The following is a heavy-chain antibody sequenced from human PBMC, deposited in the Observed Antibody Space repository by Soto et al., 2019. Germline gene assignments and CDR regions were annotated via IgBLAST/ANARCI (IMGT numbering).Heavy chain of an antibody. D-gene: IGHD3-22*01. CDR3: AKDKRGHYYDSSGYSAFDY. CDR1: GFTFSSYA. V-gene: IGHV3-23*01. CDR2: ISGSGGST. J-gene: IGHJ4*02. Sequence: GGSLRLSCAASGFTFSSYAMSWVRQAPGKGLEWVSAISGSGGSTYYADSVKGRFTISKDNSKNTLYLQMNSLRAEDTAVYYCAKDKRGHYYDSSGYSAFDYWGQGTLVTVSS.